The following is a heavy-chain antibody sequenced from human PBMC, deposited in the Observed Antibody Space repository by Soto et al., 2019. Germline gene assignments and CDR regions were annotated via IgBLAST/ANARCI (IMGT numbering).Heavy chain of an antibody. CDR2: ISSSSSYT. V-gene: IGHV3-11*05. Sequence: QVQLVESGGGLVKPGASLRLYCAASGFTFSDYYMSWIRQAPGKGLEWVSYISSSSSYTNYADSVKGRFTISRDNAKNSLYLTMNSMRAEDTAVYYCARDGDYYDSSGYSLWAFDIWGQGTMVTVSS. CDR3: ARDGDYYDSSGYSLWAFDI. CDR1: GFTFSDYY. J-gene: IGHJ3*02. D-gene: IGHD3-22*01.